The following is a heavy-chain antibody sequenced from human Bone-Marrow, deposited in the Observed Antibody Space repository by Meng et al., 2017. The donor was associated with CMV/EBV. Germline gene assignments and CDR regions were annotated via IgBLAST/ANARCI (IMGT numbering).Heavy chain of an antibody. Sequence: GGSLRLSCAASGFTFSSYEMNWVRQAPGKGLEWVSYISSSGSTIYYADSVKGRFTISRDNAKNSLYLQMNSLRAEDTAVYYCARVDCSSTSCYTLYYWGQGTLVTVSS. CDR3: ARVDCSSTSCYTLYY. V-gene: IGHV3-48*03. CDR1: GFTFSSYE. CDR2: ISSSGSTI. D-gene: IGHD2-2*02. J-gene: IGHJ4*02.